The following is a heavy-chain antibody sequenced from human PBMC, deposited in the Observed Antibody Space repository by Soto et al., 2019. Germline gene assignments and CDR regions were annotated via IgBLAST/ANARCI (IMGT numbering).Heavy chain of an antibody. CDR3: ASHQQWLVQPCFDY. CDR2: IHYGGST. CDR1: GGSISSSSYY. D-gene: IGHD6-19*01. J-gene: IGHJ4*02. V-gene: IGHV4-39*01. Sequence: QLQLQESGPGLVKPSETLSLTCTVSGGSISSSSYYWGWIRQPPGKGLEWIGSIHYGGSTYYNPSLKSRVTISVDTSQNQFSLKLSSVTAADTAVYYCASHQQWLVQPCFDYWGQGTLVTVSS.